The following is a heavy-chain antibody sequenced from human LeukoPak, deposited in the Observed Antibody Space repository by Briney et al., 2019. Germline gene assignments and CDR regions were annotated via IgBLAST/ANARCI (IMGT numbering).Heavy chain of an antibody. CDR3: ARRSRGGGEPYYYYYMDV. J-gene: IGHJ6*03. CDR2: VYSSGGS. CDR1: GVSISSSNYY. Sequence: PETLSLTCTVSGVSISSSNYYWIWLRPPPGKGLKWIGNVYSSGGSRYNPSLQSRITFSVDTPNNQFSLKLISVTAADTAVYYCARRSRGGGEPYYYYYMDVWGKGTTVTVSS. V-gene: IGHV4-39*01. D-gene: IGHD1-14*01.